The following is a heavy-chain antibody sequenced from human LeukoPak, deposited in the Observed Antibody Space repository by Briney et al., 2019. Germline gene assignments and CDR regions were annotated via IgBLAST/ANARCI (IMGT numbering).Heavy chain of an antibody. J-gene: IGHJ5*02. CDR3: ARDAPPYSSGWVNWFDP. V-gene: IGHV3-21*01. CDR2: ISSSSSYI. CDR1: GFTFSSYW. D-gene: IGHD6-19*01. Sequence: TGGSLRLSCAASGFTFSSYWMSWVRQAPGKGLEWVSSISSSSSYIYYADSVKGRFTISRDNAKNSLYLQMNSLRAEDTAVYYCARDAPPYSSGWVNWFDPWGQGTLVTVSS.